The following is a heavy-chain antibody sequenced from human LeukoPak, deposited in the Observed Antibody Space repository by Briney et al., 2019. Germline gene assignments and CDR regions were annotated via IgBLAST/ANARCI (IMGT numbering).Heavy chain of an antibody. CDR2: INPNSGGT. J-gene: IGHJ4*02. V-gene: IGHV1-2*02. CDR3: ARGYDFWSGYLDY. D-gene: IGHD3-3*01. CDR1: GYTFTGYY. Sequence: ASVKVSCKASGYTFTGYYMHWVRQAPGQGLEWMGWINPNSGGTNYAQKFQGRVTMTRDTSISTAYMELSRLRSDDTAVYYCARGYDFWSGYLDYWGQGTLVTVPS.